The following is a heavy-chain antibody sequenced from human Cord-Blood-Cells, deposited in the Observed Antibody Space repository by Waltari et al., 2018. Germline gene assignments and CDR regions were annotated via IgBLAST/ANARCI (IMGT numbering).Heavy chain of an antibody. J-gene: IGHJ2*01. CDR2: IYYGWGT. CDR3: ARPTTVTTLAGWLFHL. CDR1: GGSISSSSYY. V-gene: IGHV4-39*01. Sequence: QLQLQESGPGLVKPSETLSLTCTVSGGSISSSSYYWGWIRQPPGKGLEGCGSIYYGWGTHYNPSLKSRVNISVDTSKNQFSLKLSSVPAADTAVYYCARPTTVTTLAGWLFHLWGRGTLVTVSS. D-gene: IGHD4-17*01.